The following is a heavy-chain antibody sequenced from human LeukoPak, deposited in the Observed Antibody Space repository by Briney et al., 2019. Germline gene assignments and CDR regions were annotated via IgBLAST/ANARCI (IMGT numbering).Heavy chain of an antibody. Sequence: PGGSLRLSCAASGFTFSSYAMSWVRQAPGKGLEWVSAISGSGGSTYYADSVKGRFTISRDNSKNTLYLQMNSLRGEDTAVYYCAKPRVRGVSLGAFDIWGQGTMVTVSS. V-gene: IGHV3-23*01. J-gene: IGHJ3*02. D-gene: IGHD3-10*01. CDR3: AKPRVRGVSLGAFDI. CDR2: ISGSGGST. CDR1: GFTFSSYA.